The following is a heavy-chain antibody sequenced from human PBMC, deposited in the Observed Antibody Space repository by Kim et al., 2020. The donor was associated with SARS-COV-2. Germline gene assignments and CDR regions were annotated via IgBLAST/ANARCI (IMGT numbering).Heavy chain of an antibody. Sequence: LKSRVTISVDTSKNQFSLKLSSVTAADTAVYYCARQGLYYYDSSGYYPDYWGQGTLVTVSS. V-gene: IGHV4-39*01. CDR3: ARQGLYYYDSSGYYPDY. D-gene: IGHD3-22*01. J-gene: IGHJ4*02.